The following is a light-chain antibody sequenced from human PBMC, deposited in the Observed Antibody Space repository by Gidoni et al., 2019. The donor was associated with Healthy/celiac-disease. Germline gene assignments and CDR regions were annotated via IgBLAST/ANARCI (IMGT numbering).Light chain of an antibody. CDR2: DAS. CDR3: QQYGRSPPWT. CDR1: QSVSSSY. V-gene: IGKV3-20*01. J-gene: IGKJ1*01. Sequence: IVLTQSPGPLSLSPGERATLSCRASQSVSSSYLAWYQKKPGQAPRLLSYDASSRATGIPDRVSGSGSGTDFTLTISRLKPEDFAMYYCQQYGRSPPWTFGQGTKVEIK.